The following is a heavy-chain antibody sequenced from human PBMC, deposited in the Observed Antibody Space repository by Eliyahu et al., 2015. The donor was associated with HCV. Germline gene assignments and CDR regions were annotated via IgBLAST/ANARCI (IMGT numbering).Heavy chain of an antibody. CDR1: GFTFSDYT. J-gene: IGHJ4*02. Sequence: EVQLVESGGGLVXPXGXLXLSCAASGFTFSDYTXNWVRQTPGKGLEWVSSITGGTTYIYYADSVRGRFTISRDNAKTSLYLQMNSLRAEDTAVYYCARWGRNSLDYWGQGTLVTVSS. CDR2: ITGGTTYI. V-gene: IGHV3-21*01. CDR3: ARWGRNSLDY. D-gene: IGHD3-16*01.